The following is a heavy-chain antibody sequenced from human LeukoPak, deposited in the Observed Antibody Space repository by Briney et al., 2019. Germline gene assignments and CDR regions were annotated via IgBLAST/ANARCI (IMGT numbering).Heavy chain of an antibody. CDR3: AKYERVAGRPWYFDY. V-gene: IGHV3-23*01. J-gene: IGHJ4*02. D-gene: IGHD6-19*01. CDR1: GFTFSSYA. Sequence: GGSLRLSCAASGFTFSSYAMSWVRQAPGKGLEWVSAILGSGGTTYYADSVKGRFTISRDNSKSTMYLQMNSLRAEDTAIFYCAKYERVAGRPWYFDYWGQGTLVTVSS. CDR2: ILGSGGTT.